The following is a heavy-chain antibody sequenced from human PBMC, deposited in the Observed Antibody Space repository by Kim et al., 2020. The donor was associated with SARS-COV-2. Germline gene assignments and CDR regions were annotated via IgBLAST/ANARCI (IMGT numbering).Heavy chain of an antibody. Sequence: GGSLRLSCAASGFTFSDYYMSWIRQAPGKGLEWVSYISSSGSTIYYADSVKGRFTISRDNAKKSLYLQMNSLRAEDTAVYYGARVRGAAGHFYYYYYVMDVCGQGTTVTASS. J-gene: IGHJ6*02. CDR3: ARVRGAAGHFYYYYYVMDV. CDR1: GFTFSDYY. D-gene: IGHD6-19*01. CDR2: ISSSGSTI. V-gene: IGHV3-11*01.